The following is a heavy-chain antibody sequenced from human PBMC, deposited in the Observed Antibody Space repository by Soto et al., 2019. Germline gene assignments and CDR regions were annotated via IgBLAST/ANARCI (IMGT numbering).Heavy chain of an antibody. CDR2: ISAYNGNT. Sequence: ASVKVSCKASGYTFTSYGISWVRQAPGQGLEWMGWISAYNGNTNYAQKLQGRVTMTTGTSTSTAYMELRSLRSDDTAVYYCARDGGQWLAGEDAFAIWGQGTMVTVSS. CDR1: GYTFTSYG. D-gene: IGHD6-19*01. CDR3: ARDGGQWLAGEDAFAI. J-gene: IGHJ3*02. V-gene: IGHV1-18*01.